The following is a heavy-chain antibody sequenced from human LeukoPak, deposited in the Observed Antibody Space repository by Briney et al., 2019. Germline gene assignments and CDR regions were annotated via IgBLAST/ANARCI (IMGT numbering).Heavy chain of an antibody. Sequence: GGSLRLSCAASGFTFSSYAMSWVRQAPGKGLEWVSAISGSGGSTYYADSVKGRFTISGDNSKNTLYLQMNSLRAEDTAVYYCAKLPVIAVAGTEGSFDYWGQGTLVTVSS. CDR1: GFTFSSYA. V-gene: IGHV3-23*01. J-gene: IGHJ4*02. CDR3: AKLPVIAVAGTEGSFDY. D-gene: IGHD6-19*01. CDR2: ISGSGGST.